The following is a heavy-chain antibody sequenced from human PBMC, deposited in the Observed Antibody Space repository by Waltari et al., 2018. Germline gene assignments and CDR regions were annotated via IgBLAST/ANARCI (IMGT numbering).Heavy chain of an antibody. CDR3: ARERRYYGSGRYGMDV. CDR1: GFTVSSNY. J-gene: IGHJ6*02. V-gene: IGHV3-53*01. D-gene: IGHD3-10*01. CDR2: IYSGGST. Sequence: VQLVESGGGLIQPGGSLRLSCAASGFTVSSNYMSWVRQAPGKGLEWVSVIYSGGSTYYADSVKGRFTISRDNSKNTLYLQMNSLRAEDTAVYYCARERRYYGSGRYGMDVWGQGTTVTVSS.